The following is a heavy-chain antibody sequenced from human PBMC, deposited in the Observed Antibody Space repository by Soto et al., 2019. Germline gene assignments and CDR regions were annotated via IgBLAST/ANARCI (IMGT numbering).Heavy chain of an antibody. CDR2: IYYSGST. CDR3: ARHAGSRVVVTAIYYFDY. Sequence: SETLSLTCTVSGGSISSSSYYWGWIRQPPGKGLERIGSIYYSGSTYYNPSLKSRVTISVDTSKNQFSLKLSSVTAADTAVYYCARHAGSRVVVTAIYYFDYWGQGTLVTVSS. D-gene: IGHD2-21*02. CDR1: GGSISSSSYY. J-gene: IGHJ4*02. V-gene: IGHV4-39*01.